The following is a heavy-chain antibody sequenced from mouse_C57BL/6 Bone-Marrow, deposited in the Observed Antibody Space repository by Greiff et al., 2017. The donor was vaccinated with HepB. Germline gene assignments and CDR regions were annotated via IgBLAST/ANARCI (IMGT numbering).Heavy chain of an antibody. Sequence: EVQLQQSGPELVKPGASVKISCKASGYSFTGYYMNWVKRSPEKSLEWIGEINPSTGGTTYNQKFKAKATLTVDKSSSTAYMQLKSLTSEDSAVYYCARVAQALYYAMDYWGQGTSVTVSS. CDR2: INPSTGGT. CDR3: ARVAQALYYAMDY. CDR1: GYSFTGYY. V-gene: IGHV1-42*01. J-gene: IGHJ4*01. D-gene: IGHD3-2*02.